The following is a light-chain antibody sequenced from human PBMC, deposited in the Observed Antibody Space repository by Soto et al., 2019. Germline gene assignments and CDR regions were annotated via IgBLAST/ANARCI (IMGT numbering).Light chain of an antibody. J-gene: IGKJ1*01. V-gene: IGKV3-20*01. Sequence: TQSPSSLSASVADRVTITCRASQDVSSTYLAWYQQKPGQAPRLLIYGASSRATGIPDRFSGSGSGTDFTLTISRLEPEDFAVYYCQQFGSSPRTFGQGTKVDIK. CDR2: GAS. CDR3: QQFGSSPRT. CDR1: QDVSSTY.